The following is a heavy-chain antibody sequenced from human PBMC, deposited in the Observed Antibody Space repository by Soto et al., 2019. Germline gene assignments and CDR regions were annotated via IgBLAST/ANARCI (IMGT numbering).Heavy chain of an antibody. D-gene: IGHD6-19*01. CDR3: ARDSHPLSSGWYVVLGSARLYYGMDV. Sequence: GASVKVSCKASGYTFTSYAMHWVRQAPGQRLEWMGWINAGNGNTKYSQKFQGRVTITRDTSASTAYMELSSLRSEDTDVYYCARDSHPLSSGWYVVLGSARLYYGMDVWGQGTTVTVSS. CDR2: INAGNGNT. J-gene: IGHJ6*02. CDR1: GYTFTSYA. V-gene: IGHV1-3*01.